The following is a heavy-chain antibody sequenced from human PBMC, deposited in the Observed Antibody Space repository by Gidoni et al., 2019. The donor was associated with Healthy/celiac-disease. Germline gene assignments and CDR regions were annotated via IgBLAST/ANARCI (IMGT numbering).Heavy chain of an antibody. J-gene: IGHJ5*02. CDR1: GSTFTSYY. CDR2: INPSGGST. CDR3: ARAGLVVWFGESNWFDP. V-gene: IGHV1-46*01. D-gene: IGHD3-10*01. Sequence: QVQLVQSGAEVKKPGASVKVSCKASGSTFTSYYMHWVRQAPGQGLEWMGIINPSGGSTSYAQKFQGRVTMTRDTSTSTVYMELSSLRSEDTAVYYCARAGLVVWFGESNWFDPWGQGTLVTVSS.